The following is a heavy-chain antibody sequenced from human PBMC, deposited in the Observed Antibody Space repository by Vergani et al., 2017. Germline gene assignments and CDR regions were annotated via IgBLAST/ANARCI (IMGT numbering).Heavy chain of an antibody. CDR3: AKDSYYEQFDY. Sequence: QVQLVESGGGVVQPGRSLRLSCAASGFTFSSYGMHWVRQAPGKGLEWVAVISYDGSNKYYADSVKGRFTISRDNSKNTLYLQMNSLRAEDTAVYYCAKDSYYEQFDYWGQGTLVTVSS. CDR1: GFTFSSYG. CDR2: ISYDGSNK. V-gene: IGHV3-30*18. D-gene: IGHD3-22*01. J-gene: IGHJ4*02.